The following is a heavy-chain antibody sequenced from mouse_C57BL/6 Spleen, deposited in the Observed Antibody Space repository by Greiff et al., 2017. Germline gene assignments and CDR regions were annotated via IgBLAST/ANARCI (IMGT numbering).Heavy chain of an antibody. J-gene: IGHJ4*01. Sequence: EVHLVESGPELVKPGASVKIPCKASGYTFTDYNMDWVKQSHGKSLEWIGDINPNNGGTIYNQKFKGKATLTVDKSSSTAYMELRSLTSEDTAVYYCARWGGYYGSSYDAMDYWGQGTSVTVSS. CDR1: GYTFTDYN. CDR2: INPNNGGT. CDR3: ARWGGYYGSSYDAMDY. V-gene: IGHV1-18*01. D-gene: IGHD1-1*01.